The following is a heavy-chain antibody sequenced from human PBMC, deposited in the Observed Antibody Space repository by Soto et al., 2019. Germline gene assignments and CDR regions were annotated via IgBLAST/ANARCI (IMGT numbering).Heavy chain of an antibody. CDR2: IDHDGPT. Sequence: EVQLVESGGGLVQPGGSLRLSCAGSGFTFSNYWMHWVRQAPGKGLEWVSRIDHDGPTDYADSVRGRFTISRDNAENTLYLQMNSLKSEDTAVYYCTTWRRETSCTSVSCYGDGAYWGQGTLVTVSS. D-gene: IGHD2-2*01. V-gene: IGHV3-74*01. CDR1: GFTFSNYW. J-gene: IGHJ4*02. CDR3: TTWRRETSCTSVSCYGDGAY.